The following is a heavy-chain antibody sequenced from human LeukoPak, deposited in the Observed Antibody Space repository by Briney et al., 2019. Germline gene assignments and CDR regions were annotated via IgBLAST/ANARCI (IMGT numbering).Heavy chain of an antibody. V-gene: IGHV4-39*01. CDR3: AGHVTMVSTPLSFVV. D-gene: IGHD4/OR15-4a*01. Sequence: SETLSLTCTVSGGSISSNNFYGGLIRQPPGKGLEWIGSIYSGGSTFYNPSLKSRVTLSVDTSKNQFSLKLSSVAAADTAVYYCAGHVTMVSTPLSFVVWGQGTMVTVSS. J-gene: IGHJ3*01. CDR1: GGSISSNNFY. CDR2: IYSGGST.